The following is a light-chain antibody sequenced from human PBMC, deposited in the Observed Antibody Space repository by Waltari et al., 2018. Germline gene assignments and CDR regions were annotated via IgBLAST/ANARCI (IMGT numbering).Light chain of an antibody. Sequence: QSALTQPRSVSGSPGQSVTISCTGTSSDVGGYNYVSWYQQHPGKAPKFMIYDVSERPSGVPGRFSGSRSGNTASLTISGLQAEDEADYYCCSYAGSYNLVFGGGTKLTVL. V-gene: IGLV2-11*01. CDR3: CSYAGSYNLV. CDR2: DVS. CDR1: SSDVGGYNY. J-gene: IGLJ2*01.